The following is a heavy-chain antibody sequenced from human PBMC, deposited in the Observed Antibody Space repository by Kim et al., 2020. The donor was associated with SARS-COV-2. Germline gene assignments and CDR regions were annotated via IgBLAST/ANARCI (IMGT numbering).Heavy chain of an antibody. D-gene: IGHD3-10*01. Sequence: GGSLRLSCAASGFTFYDYAMHWVRQAPGKGLEWVSGISWNSGSIGYADSVKGRFTISRDNAKNSLYLQMNSLRAEDTALYYCAKLDRSMVRGVITKWGQGTLVTVSS. J-gene: IGHJ4*02. CDR3: AKLDRSMVRGVITK. CDR2: ISWNSGSI. CDR1: GFTFYDYA. V-gene: IGHV3-9*01.